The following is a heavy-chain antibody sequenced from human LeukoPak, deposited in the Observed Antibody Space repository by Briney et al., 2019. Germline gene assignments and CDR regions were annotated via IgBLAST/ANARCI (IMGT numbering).Heavy chain of an antibody. V-gene: IGHV3-21*01. Sequence: GGSLRLSCAASGFTFSSYSMNWVRQAPGKGLEWVSSISSSSSYIYYADSVKGRFTISRDNAKNSLYLQMNSLRAEDTAVHYCARDWENDYGDLFGYWGQGTLVTVSS. J-gene: IGHJ4*02. CDR1: GFTFSSYS. CDR3: ARDWENDYGDLFGY. D-gene: IGHD4-17*01. CDR2: ISSSSSYI.